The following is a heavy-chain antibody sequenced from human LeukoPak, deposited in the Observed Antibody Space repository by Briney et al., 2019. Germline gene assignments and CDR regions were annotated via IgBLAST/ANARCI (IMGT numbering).Heavy chain of an antibody. CDR3: ARPGPPSTITFAFAI. Sequence: TSETLSLTCAVCSGSISSSSYYWGWIRQPPGKGLEWIGSIYYSGSTYYNPSLKSRVTISVDTSKNQFSLKLSSVTAADTAVYYCARPGPPSTITFAFAIWGQWTMVTVSS. CDR2: IYYSGST. D-gene: IGHD2/OR15-2a*01. CDR1: SGSISSSSYY. J-gene: IGHJ3*02. V-gene: IGHV4-39*01.